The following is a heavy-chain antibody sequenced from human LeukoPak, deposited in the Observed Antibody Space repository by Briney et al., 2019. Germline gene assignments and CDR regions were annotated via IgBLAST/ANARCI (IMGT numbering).Heavy chain of an antibody. CDR1: GFIFGSYR. Sequence: GGSLRLACAASGFIFGSYRIDWVRQAPGKGLEWVSSISSSSSYIFYADSVKGRFTISRDNAKNSLYLQMNSLRVEDTALYYCARVRAAAGFYYGMDVWGQGTTVTVSS. CDR2: ISSSSSYI. J-gene: IGHJ6*02. CDR3: ARVRAAAGFYYGMDV. V-gene: IGHV3-21*01. D-gene: IGHD6-13*01.